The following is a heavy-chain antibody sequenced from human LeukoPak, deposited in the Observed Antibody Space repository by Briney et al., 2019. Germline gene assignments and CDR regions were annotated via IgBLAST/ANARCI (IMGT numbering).Heavy chain of an antibody. Sequence: PGGSLRLSSAASGFTVSSNYMSWVRQAPGKGLEWVSVIYSGGSTYYADSVKGRFTISRDNSKNTLYLQMNSLRAEDTAVYYCARGEQQLEPHAAFDIWGQGTMVTVSS. CDR1: GFTVSSNY. V-gene: IGHV3-53*01. CDR3: ARGEQQLEPHAAFDI. D-gene: IGHD6-13*01. CDR2: IYSGGST. J-gene: IGHJ3*02.